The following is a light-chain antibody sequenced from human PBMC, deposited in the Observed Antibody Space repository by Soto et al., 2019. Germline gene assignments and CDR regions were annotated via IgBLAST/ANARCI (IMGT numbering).Light chain of an antibody. CDR1: SSNIGSET. CDR2: NRN. J-gene: IGLJ2*01. CDR3: AVWNDSLNGPV. Sequence: QSVLTQPPSASGTPGQRVTISCSGGSSNIGSETVNWYQQLPGAAPKLLIYNRNQRPSGVLDRFSGSKSGTSPPLATSGPXXXXXXXXYCAVWNDSLNGPVFGGGTKLTVL. V-gene: IGLV1-44*01.